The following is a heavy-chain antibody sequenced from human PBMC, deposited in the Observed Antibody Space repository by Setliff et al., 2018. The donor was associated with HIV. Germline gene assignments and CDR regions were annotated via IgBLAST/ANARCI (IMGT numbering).Heavy chain of an antibody. Sequence: ASETLSLTCAVYGGSFSGYYWTWIRQPPGKGLEWIGEINHSGRIDHNPSLKSRVTISVDTSKNQFSLKLSSVTAADTSVYYCARGPPPTYDISTGYFVAEYFQQWGQGTLVTVSS. D-gene: IGHD3-9*01. J-gene: IGHJ1*01. CDR2: INHSGRI. CDR3: ARGPPPTYDISTGYFVAEYFQQ. CDR1: GGSFSGYY. V-gene: IGHV4-34*01.